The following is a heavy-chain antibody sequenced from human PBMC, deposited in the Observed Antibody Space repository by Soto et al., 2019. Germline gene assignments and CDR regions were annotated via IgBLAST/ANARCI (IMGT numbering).Heavy chain of an antibody. Sequence: PGGSLRLSCAASGFTFSGSAMHWVRQASGKGLEWVGRIRSKANSYATAYAASVKGRFTISRDDSKNTAYLQMNSLKTEDTAVYYCTRQEQWLERYWDFDLLGRGTLVTVS. J-gene: IGHJ2*01. CDR3: TRQEQWLERYWDFDL. D-gene: IGHD6-19*01. CDR1: GFTFSGSA. CDR2: IRSKANSYAT. V-gene: IGHV3-73*01.